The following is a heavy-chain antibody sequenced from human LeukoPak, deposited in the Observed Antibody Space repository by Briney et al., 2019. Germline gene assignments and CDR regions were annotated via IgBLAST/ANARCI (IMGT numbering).Heavy chain of an antibody. CDR1: GGSISGHNW. D-gene: IGHD6-13*01. J-gene: IGHJ4*02. CDR3: VRDMGSSTSKD. Sequence: PSETLSLTCAVSGGSISGHNWWNWVRQPPGKGLEWIGEIYHSGTSNYSPSLKSRATISVDKSKNQFSLRLNSVTAADTAVYYCVRDMGSSTSKDWGQGILVTVSS. V-gene: IGHV4-4*02. CDR2: IYHSGTS.